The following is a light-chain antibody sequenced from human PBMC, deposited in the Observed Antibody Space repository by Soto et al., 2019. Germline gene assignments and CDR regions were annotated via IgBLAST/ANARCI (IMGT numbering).Light chain of an antibody. Sequence: DIQMTQSPSTLSASVGDRVTITCRASQSISSWLAWYQQKPGKAPKVLIYKASSLESGVPSRFSGSGSGTEFTLTISSLQPDDFAAYYCQQYSTYLKPFGQGTKVEIK. V-gene: IGKV1-5*03. CDR1: QSISSW. J-gene: IGKJ1*01. CDR3: QQYSTYLKP. CDR2: KAS.